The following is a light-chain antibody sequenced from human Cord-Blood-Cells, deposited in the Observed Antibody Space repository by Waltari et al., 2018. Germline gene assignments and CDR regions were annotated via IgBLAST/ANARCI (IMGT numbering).Light chain of an antibody. J-gene: IGKJ1*01. CDR1: QTISSW. V-gene: IGKV1-5*01. CDR3: QQYNSYWT. Sequence: IQMTQSPSTLSASVGDRVTITCRVSQTISSWLAWYQQKPGKAPKLRIYDASSLERGVPSRLGGSGSGTEFTITISSRQPDDFATYYCQQYNSYWTFGQGTKVEIK. CDR2: DAS.